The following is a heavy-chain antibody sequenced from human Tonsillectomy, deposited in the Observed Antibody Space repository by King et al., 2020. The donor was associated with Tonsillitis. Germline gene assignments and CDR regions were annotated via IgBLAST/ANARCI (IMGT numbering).Heavy chain of an antibody. J-gene: IGHJ4*02. D-gene: IGHD2/OR15-2a*01. CDR3: AREVFL. V-gene: IGHV4-31*03. Sequence: VQLQESGPGLVKPSQTLSLTCIVSGGSINSGDNYWSWLRQHPGDGLEWIGNIYSSGRTYYNPSLKSRVAMWVDTSKNHFSLYLRSVTAADTAVYYCAREVFLWGQGTLVTVSS. CDR1: GGSINSGDNY. CDR2: IYSSGRT.